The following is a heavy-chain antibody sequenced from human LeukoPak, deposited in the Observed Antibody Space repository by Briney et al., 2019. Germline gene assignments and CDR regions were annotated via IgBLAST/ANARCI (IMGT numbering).Heavy chain of an antibody. V-gene: IGHV6-1*01. CDR1: GDSVSSNSAA. CDR3: VRFGELLGGFDY. Sequence: PSQTLSLTCAISGDSVSSNSAAWNWIRQSPSRGLEWLGRTYYRSKWYNGYAVSVKSRITINPDTSKNQFSLQLNSVTPEDTAVYYCVRFGELLGGFDYWGQGTLVTVSS. J-gene: IGHJ4*02. CDR2: TYYRSKWYN. D-gene: IGHD3-10*01.